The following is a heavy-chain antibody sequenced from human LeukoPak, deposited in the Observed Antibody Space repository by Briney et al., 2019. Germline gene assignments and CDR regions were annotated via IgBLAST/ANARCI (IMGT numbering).Heavy chain of an antibody. Sequence: PGRSLRLSCAASGFTFSSYGMHWVRQAPGKGPEWVAVISYDGSNKYYADSVKGRFTISRDNSKNTLYLQMNSLRAEDTAVYYCAKDMGGGSRTYYDFWSFYYYGMDVWGQGTTVTVSS. J-gene: IGHJ6*02. D-gene: IGHD3-3*01. CDR3: AKDMGGGSRTYYDFWSFYYYGMDV. CDR2: ISYDGSNK. V-gene: IGHV3-30*18. CDR1: GFTFSSYG.